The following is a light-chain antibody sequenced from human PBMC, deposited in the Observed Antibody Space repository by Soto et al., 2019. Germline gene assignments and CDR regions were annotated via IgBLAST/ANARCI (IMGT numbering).Light chain of an antibody. J-gene: IGKJ4*01. Sequence: EIVLTQSPSTLSLSPGERVTLSCRASQSVSDNLAWYQQKPGQAPRLLIYGASIRATDIPARFSGSGSGTEFSLTISSLQSEDFSVYYCQQYNDWPLTFGGGTKLDIK. CDR1: QSVSDN. V-gene: IGKV3D-15*01. CDR2: GAS. CDR3: QQYNDWPLT.